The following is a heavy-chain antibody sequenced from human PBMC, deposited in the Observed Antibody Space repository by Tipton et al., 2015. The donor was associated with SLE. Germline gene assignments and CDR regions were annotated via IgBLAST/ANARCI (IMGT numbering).Heavy chain of an antibody. V-gene: IGHV4-59*04. CDR2: IYYSGST. D-gene: IGHD3-22*01. CDR1: GGSISSHY. CDR3: AGDPHDSSGYYLYYFDY. J-gene: IGHJ4*02. Sequence: TLSLTCTVSGGSISSHYWSWIRQPPGKGLEWIGSIYYSGSTYYNPSLKSRVTISVDTSKNQFSLKLSSVTAADTAVYYCAGDPHDSSGYYLYYFDYWGQGTLVTVSS.